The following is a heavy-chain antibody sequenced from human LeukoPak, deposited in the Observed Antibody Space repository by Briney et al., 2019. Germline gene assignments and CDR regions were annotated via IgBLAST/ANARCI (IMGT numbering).Heavy chain of an antibody. J-gene: IGHJ4*02. CDR2: VWFDVSQK. V-gene: IGHV3-33*03. D-gene: IGHD1-26*01. Sequence: GGSLRLSYALSGFTFSRYAMQWVRQAPARGVEGVALVWFDVSQKYYADSVKGRFTIYRDNFKRTLYLQMDRVTGGDTGVYYCVKDKRGGIVRAFGNWGQGTMVTVAS. CDR3: VKDKRGGIVRAFGN. CDR1: GFTFSRYA.